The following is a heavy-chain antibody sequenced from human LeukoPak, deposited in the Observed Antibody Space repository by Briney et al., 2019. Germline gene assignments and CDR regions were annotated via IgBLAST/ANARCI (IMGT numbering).Heavy chain of an antibody. CDR2: IYHSGST. J-gene: IGHJ4*02. Sequence: PSETLSLTCTVSGYSISSGYYWGWIRQPPGKGLEWIGSIYHSGSTYYNPSLKSRVTISVDTSKNQFSLKLSSVTAADTAVYYCAREVNSSGWYSDYWGQGTLVTVSS. CDR3: AREVNSSGWYSDY. D-gene: IGHD6-19*01. CDR1: GYSISSGYY. V-gene: IGHV4-38-2*02.